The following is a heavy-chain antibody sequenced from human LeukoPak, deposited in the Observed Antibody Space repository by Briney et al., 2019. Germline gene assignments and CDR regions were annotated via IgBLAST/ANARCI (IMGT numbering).Heavy chain of an antibody. CDR2: ISWNSGSI. J-gene: IGHJ4*02. D-gene: IGHD3-10*01. V-gene: IGHV3-9*03. CDR1: GFTFDDYA. CDR3: AKGYGELLPAPFDY. Sequence: QAGGSLRLSCAASGFTFDDYAMHWVRQAPGKGLEWVSGISWNSGSIGYADSVKGRFTISRDNAKNSLYLQMNSLRAEDMALYYCAKGYGELLPAPFDYWGQGTLVTVSS.